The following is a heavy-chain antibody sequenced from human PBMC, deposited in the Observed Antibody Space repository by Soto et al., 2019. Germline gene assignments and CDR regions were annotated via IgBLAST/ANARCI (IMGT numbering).Heavy chain of an antibody. CDR2: INPPDGST. Sequence: QVQLVQSGAEVKKPGASVKVSCKASGYTFSDYYIHWVRQAPGHGLDWMGIINPPDGSTTYAQKFQGRVSMTSDKSTSTVYMELSSLRSEDTAIYYCARYYDSSGSDFDYWGQGTLVTVSS. CDR3: ARYYDSSGSDFDY. D-gene: IGHD3-22*01. J-gene: IGHJ4*02. CDR1: GYTFSDYY. V-gene: IGHV1-46*01.